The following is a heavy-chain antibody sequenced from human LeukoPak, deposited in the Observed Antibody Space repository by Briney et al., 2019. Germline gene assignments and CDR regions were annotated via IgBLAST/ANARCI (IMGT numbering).Heavy chain of an antibody. CDR1: GFKFSTYG. J-gene: IGHJ4*02. D-gene: IGHD6-19*01. Sequence: GGSLRLSCVASGFKFSTYGMHWVRQPPGKGLEWVAVISYDGRNHSYADAVKGRFTISRDNSKNTLYLQMNSLRAEDTAVYYCAKDITAVAEDYWGQGTLVTVSS. V-gene: IGHV3-30*18. CDR2: ISYDGRNH. CDR3: AKDITAVAEDY.